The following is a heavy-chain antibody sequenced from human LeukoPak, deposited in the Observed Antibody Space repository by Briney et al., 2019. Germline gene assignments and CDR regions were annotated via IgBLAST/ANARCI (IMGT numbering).Heavy chain of an antibody. CDR3: ARDRTHCSGTSCPSHYFDF. J-gene: IGHJ4*02. D-gene: IGHD2-2*01. Sequence: SETLSLTCTVSGDSISSYYWSWIRQPPGKGLEWIGYISYSGNTNYNPSLKSRVTISVDTSKNQFSQKLSSVTTADTAVYYCARDRTHCSGTSCPSHYFDFWGQGTLVTVAS. CDR2: ISYSGNT. V-gene: IGHV4-59*01. CDR1: GDSISSYY.